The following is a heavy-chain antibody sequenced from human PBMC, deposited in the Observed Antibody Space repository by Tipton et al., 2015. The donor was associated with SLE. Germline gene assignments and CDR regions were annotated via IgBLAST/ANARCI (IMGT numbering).Heavy chain of an antibody. D-gene: IGHD3-16*01. V-gene: IGHV3-23*01. CDR2: ISTGGDTT. Sequence: SLRLSCAASGFTFRNHALCWVRQAPGKGLEGVSSISTGGDTTYYADSVRGRFTISGDNAKNTLYLQMNILSAGDTAVYYCAGIEGMITYGGIAGPWGQGTVVTVSS. CDR1: GFTFRNHA. CDR3: AGIEGMITYGGIAGP. J-gene: IGHJ5*02.